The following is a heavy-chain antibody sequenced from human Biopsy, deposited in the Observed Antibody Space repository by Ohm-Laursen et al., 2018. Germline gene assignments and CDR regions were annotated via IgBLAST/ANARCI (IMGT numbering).Heavy chain of an antibody. Sequence: SEILSLTCSISGGSISGYYWNWIRQSPGKGLEWIGYIWSSGTTDYNPSLQSRVSMSLELSTDQFSLKVDSVTAANTAVYYCARVVGAATGFDQWGQGIPVTASS. V-gene: IGHV4-59*01. CDR2: IWSSGTT. D-gene: IGHD1-26*01. CDR1: GGSISGYY. J-gene: IGHJ4*02. CDR3: ARVVGAATGFDQ.